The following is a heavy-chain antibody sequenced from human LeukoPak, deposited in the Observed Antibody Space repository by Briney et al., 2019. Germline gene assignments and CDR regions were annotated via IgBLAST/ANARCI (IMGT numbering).Heavy chain of an antibody. V-gene: IGHV4-39*07. CDR1: GGSISSSSYY. CDR2: IYYSGST. J-gene: IGHJ4*02. Sequence: SETLSLTCTVSGGSISSSSYYWGWIRQPPGKGLEWIGSIYYSGSTYYNPSLKSRVTISVDTSKNQFSLKLSSVTAADTAVYFCARGSTRYDYWGQGTLVTVSS. CDR3: ARGSTRYDY. D-gene: IGHD2-2*01.